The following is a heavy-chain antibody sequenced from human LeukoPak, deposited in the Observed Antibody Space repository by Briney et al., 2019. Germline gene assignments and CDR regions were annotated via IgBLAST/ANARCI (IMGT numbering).Heavy chain of an antibody. CDR1: GGSISIGSNY. V-gene: IGHV4-61*02. J-gene: IGHJ4*02. D-gene: IGHD3-9*01. Sequence: SETLSLTCTVSGGSISIGSNYWSWIRQPAGKGLEWIGRLYTSGSTNYNPSLNGRVTISVGTSMNQFSLKVNSVTAADTAVYYCARVGYFDWLFDYWGQGTLVTVSS. CDR3: ARVGYFDWLFDY. CDR2: LYTSGST.